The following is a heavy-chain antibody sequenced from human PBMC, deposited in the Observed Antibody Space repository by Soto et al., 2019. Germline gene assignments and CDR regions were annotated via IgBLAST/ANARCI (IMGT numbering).Heavy chain of an antibody. J-gene: IGHJ4*02. Sequence: PSETLSLTCAVSGGSISSSSYYWGWIRQPPGKGLEWIGSIYYSGSTYYNPSLKSRVTISVDTSKNQFSLKLSSVTAADTAVYYCARKEDCGGDCYSDYWGQGTLVTVSS. D-gene: IGHD2-21*02. CDR1: GGSISSSSYY. CDR2: IYYSGST. CDR3: ARKEDCGGDCYSDY. V-gene: IGHV4-39*01.